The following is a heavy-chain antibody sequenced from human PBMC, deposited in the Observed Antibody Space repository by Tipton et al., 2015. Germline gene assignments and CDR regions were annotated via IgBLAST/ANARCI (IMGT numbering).Heavy chain of an antibody. V-gene: IGHV3-48*01. CDR3: ARASGPGTTPPDY. Sequence: SLRLSCVASGFTFSSHSMNWVRQAPGKGLEWVSYISTSSGTIYYADSVKGRFTISRDNSNDTLYLQMNSLRVEDTAVYYCARASGPGTTPPDYWGQGTLVSVSS. CDR2: ISTSSGTI. J-gene: IGHJ4*02. CDR1: GFTFSSHS. D-gene: IGHD1-14*01.